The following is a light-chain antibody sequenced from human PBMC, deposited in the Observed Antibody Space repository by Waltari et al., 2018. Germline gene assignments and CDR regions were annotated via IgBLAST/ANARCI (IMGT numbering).Light chain of an antibody. CDR1: QNVSSF. CDR3: QQRKNWPLT. J-gene: IGKJ4*01. CDR2: DTS. Sequence: EIVLPQSPATLSLSPGEGATLSCRASQNVSSFLAWYQQRPGQAPRLLIYDTSNRATGIPVRFSGSGSGTDFTLTISSLEPEDFAVYYCQQRKNWPLTFGGGTKVEIK. V-gene: IGKV3-11*01.